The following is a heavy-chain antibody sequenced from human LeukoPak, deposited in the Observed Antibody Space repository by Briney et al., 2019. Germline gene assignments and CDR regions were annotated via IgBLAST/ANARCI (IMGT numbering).Heavy chain of an antibody. J-gene: IGHJ5*02. CDR1: GSTFSSYT. CDR2: ISSDSNYI. CDR3: ARKENILTGYYDH. V-gene: IGHV3-21*01. Sequence: GGSLRLSCAASGSTFSSYTMNWVRQAPGKGLEWVSSISSDSNYIYYADSVKGRFTISRDNAWNSLYLQMNSLRAEDTAVYYCARKENILTGYYDHWGQGTLVTVSS. D-gene: IGHD3-9*01.